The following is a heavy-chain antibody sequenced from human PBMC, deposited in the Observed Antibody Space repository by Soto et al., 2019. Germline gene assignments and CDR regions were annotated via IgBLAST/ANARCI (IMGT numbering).Heavy chain of an antibody. Sequence: KTSETLSLTCSVSGASVSSYYWSWVRQPPGKGLEWIGYIYYIGAYNYNPSLKSRVTISVDTSKNQFSLKLTSVTAADTAVYYCARTPETRDWLDPWGQGTLVTVS. CDR1: GASVSSYY. J-gene: IGHJ5*02. D-gene: IGHD1-7*01. V-gene: IGHV4-59*02. CDR2: IYYIGAY. CDR3: ARTPETRDWLDP.